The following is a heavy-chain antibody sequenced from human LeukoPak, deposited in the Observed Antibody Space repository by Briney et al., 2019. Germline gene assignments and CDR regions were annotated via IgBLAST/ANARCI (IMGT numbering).Heavy chain of an antibody. V-gene: IGHV3-9*01. CDR1: GFTFDDFG. CDR2: ISWNGGIV. J-gene: IGHJ4*02. CDR3: AKGGGDYDFWSGYYPIDY. D-gene: IGHD3-3*01. Sequence: GGSLRLSCAASGFTFDDFGMHWVRQAPGKGLEWVTGISWNGGIVGFADSVKGRFTISRDNSKNTLYLQMNSLRAEDTAVYYCAKGGGDYDFWSGYYPIDYWGQGTLVTVSS.